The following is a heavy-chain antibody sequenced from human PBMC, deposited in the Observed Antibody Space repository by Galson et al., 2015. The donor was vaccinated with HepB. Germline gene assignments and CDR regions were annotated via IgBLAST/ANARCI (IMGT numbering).Heavy chain of an antibody. J-gene: IGHJ6*02. CDR2: IKQDGSEK. Sequence: SLRLSCAASGFTFSSYWMSWVRQAPGKGLEWVANIKQDGSEKYYVDSVKGRFTISRDNAKNSLYLQMNSLRAEDTAVYYCARDLMITFGGVIADYYYYGMDVWGQGTTVTVSS. CDR3: ARDLMITFGGVIADYYYYGMDV. CDR1: GFTFSSYW. V-gene: IGHV3-7*03. D-gene: IGHD3-16*02.